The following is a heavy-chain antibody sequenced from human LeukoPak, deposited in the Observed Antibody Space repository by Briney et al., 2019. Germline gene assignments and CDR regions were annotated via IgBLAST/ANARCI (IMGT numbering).Heavy chain of an antibody. D-gene: IGHD3-22*01. J-gene: IGHJ6*03. CDR3: ARVDYDSSGYPPFHYYYYYIDV. CDR2: ISAYNGNT. CDR1: GYTFTSYG. V-gene: IGHV1-18*01. Sequence: GASVKVSCKASGYTFTSYGISWVRQAPGQGLEWMGWISAYNGNTNYAQKLQGRVTMTTDTSTSTAYMELRSLRSDDTAVYYCARVDYDSSGYPPFHYYYYYIDVWGKGTTVTISS.